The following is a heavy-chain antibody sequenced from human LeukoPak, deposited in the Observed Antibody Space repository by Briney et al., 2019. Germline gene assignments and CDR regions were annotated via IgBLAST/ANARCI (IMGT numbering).Heavy chain of an antibody. CDR1: GYTFTGYY. CDR2: INPNSGGT. V-gene: IGHV1-2*02. D-gene: IGHD3-3*01. CDR3: ARGSRITIFGVVGYWFDP. Sequence: GASVKVSCKASGYTFTGYYMHWVRQAPGQGLEWMGWINPNSGGTNYAQKFQGRVTMTRDTSISTAYMELSRLRSDDTAVYYCARGSRITIFGVVGYWFDPWGQGTLVTVSS. J-gene: IGHJ5*02.